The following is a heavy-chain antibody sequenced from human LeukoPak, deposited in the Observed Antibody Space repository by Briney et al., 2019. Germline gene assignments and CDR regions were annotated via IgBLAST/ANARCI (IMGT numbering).Heavy chain of an antibody. Sequence: ASVKVSCKAPGYTFTGYYMHWVRQAPGQGLEWMGWINPNSGGTNYAQKFQGRVTMTRDTSISTAYMELSRLRSDDTAVYYCARERAAAAMSYYYYGMDVWGQGTTVTVSS. D-gene: IGHD2-2*01. CDR3: ARERAAAAMSYYYYGMDV. CDR1: GYTFTGYY. CDR2: INPNSGGT. J-gene: IGHJ6*02. V-gene: IGHV1-2*02.